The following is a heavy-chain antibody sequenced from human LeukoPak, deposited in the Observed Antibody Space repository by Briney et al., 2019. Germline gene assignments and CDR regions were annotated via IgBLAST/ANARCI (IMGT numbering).Heavy chain of an antibody. CDR1: GFTFSSYA. Sequence: GGSLRLSCAASGFTFSSYAMSWVRQAPGKGLEWASAISGSGGSTYYADSVKGRFTISRDNSKNTLYLQMNSLRAEDTAVYYCAKVGEYYDFWSGPYYYYGMDVWGQGTTVTVSS. CDR2: ISGSGGST. D-gene: IGHD3-3*01. J-gene: IGHJ6*02. CDR3: AKVGEYYDFWSGPYYYYGMDV. V-gene: IGHV3-23*01.